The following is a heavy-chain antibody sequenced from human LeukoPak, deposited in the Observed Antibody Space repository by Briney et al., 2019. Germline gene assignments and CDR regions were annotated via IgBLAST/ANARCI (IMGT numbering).Heavy chain of an antibody. CDR2: INHSGST. J-gene: IGHJ5*02. CDR1: GGSFSGYY. V-gene: IGHV4-34*01. CDR3: ARGLVRFLAAGKRWFDP. Sequence: SETLSLTCAVYGGSFSGYYWSWIRQPPGKGLEWIGEINHSGSTNYNPSLKSRVTISVDTSKNQFSLKLSSVTAADTAAYYCARGLVRFLAAGKRWFDPWGQGTLVTVSS. D-gene: IGHD6-13*01.